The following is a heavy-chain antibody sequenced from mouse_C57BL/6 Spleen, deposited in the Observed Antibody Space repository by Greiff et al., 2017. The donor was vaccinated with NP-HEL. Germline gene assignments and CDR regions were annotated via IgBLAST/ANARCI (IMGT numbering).Heavy chain of an antibody. J-gene: IGHJ1*03. CDR3: ARGGSYGYFDV. CDR1: GYTFTDYY. D-gene: IGHD1-1*01. CDR2: INPNNGGT. Sequence: EVQLQQSGPELVKPGASVKISCKASGYTFTDYYMNWVKQSHGKSLEWIGDINPNNGGTSYNQKFKGKATLTVDKSSSTAYMELRSLTSEDSAVYYCARGGSYGYFDVWGTGTTVTVSS. V-gene: IGHV1-26*01.